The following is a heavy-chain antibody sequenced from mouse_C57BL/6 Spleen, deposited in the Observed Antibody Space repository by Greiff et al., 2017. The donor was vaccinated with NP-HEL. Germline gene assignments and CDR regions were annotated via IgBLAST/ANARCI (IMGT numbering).Heavy chain of an antibody. Sequence: EVKLVESGPGLVKPSQSLSLTCSVTGYSITSGYYWNWIRQFPGNKLEWMGYISYDGSNNYNPSLKNRISITRDTSKNQFFLKLNSVTTEDTATYYCARDLLPRGFAYWGQGTLVTVSA. CDR3: ARDLLPRGFAY. CDR1: GYSITSGYY. V-gene: IGHV3-6*01. CDR2: ISYDGSN. D-gene: IGHD2-1*01. J-gene: IGHJ3*01.